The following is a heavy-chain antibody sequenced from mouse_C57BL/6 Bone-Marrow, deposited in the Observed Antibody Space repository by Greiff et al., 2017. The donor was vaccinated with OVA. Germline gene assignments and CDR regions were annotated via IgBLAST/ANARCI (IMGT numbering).Heavy chain of an antibody. D-gene: IGHD1-1*01. V-gene: IGHV1-39*01. Sequence: EVQGVESGPELVKPGASVKISCKASGYSFTDYNMNWVKQSNGKSLEWIGVINPNYGTTSYNQKFKGKATLTVDQSSSTAYMQLNSLTSEDAAVYYCAKAGFTTVVAVYAMDYWGRGTSVTVTA. J-gene: IGHJ4*01. CDR1: GYSFTDYN. CDR2: INPNYGTT. CDR3: AKAGFTTVVAVYAMDY.